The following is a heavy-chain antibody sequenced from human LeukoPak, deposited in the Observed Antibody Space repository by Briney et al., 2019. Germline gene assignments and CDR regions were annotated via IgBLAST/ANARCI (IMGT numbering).Heavy chain of an antibody. CDR3: SRESGAFCPFGY. CDR2: ISYRGST. V-gene: IGHV4-31*03. D-gene: IGHD1-26*01. J-gene: IGHJ4*02. CDR1: GDSVNRDGYY. Sequence: SQTLSLTCHVSGDSVNRDGYYWSWIRQHPGKGLEWIGLISYRGSTSFNPSLKSRVSILVDTSKNQFSLTLTSVTAADTAIYYCSRESGAFCPFGYWGQGTLVIVPP.